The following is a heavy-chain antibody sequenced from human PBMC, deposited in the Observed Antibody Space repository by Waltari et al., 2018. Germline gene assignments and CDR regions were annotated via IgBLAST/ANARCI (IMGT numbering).Heavy chain of an antibody. Sequence: QVQLVQSGAEVKKPGASVKVSCRASGYTFTSYDINWVRQATRQRLEWMGWMNPNSGNTGYAQKFQGRVTITRNTSISTAYMELSSLRSEDTAVYYCARGGRGGVIPEPYYYYYMDVWGKGTTVTISS. CDR3: ARGGRGGVIPEPYYYYYMDV. V-gene: IGHV1-8*03. D-gene: IGHD3-10*01. J-gene: IGHJ6*03. CDR1: GYTFTSYD. CDR2: MNPNSGNT.